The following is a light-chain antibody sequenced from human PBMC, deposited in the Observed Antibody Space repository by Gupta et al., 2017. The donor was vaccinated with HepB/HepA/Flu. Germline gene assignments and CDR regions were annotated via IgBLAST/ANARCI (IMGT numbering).Light chain of an antibody. CDR3: QHYYNWPCT. J-gene: IGKJ3*01. Sequence: EIVMTQSPATLSVSPGERATLSCRASQSVSSSLAWYQQKPGQAPSLLIYGASTRVTGVPARFRGSGSGTEFTLTISSLQSEDFAVYYCQHYYNWPCTFGPGTKVDIK. CDR2: GAS. CDR1: QSVSSS. V-gene: IGKV3-15*01.